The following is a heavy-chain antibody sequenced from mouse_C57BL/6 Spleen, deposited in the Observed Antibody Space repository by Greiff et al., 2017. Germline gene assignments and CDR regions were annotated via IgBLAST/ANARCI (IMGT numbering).Heavy chain of an antibody. D-gene: IGHD2-4*01. CDR2: ISSGGSYT. Sequence: EVKLVESGGDLVKPGGSLKLSCAASGFTFSSYGMSWVRQTPDKRLEWVATISSGGSYTYYPDSVKGRFTISRDNAKNTLYLQMSSLKSEDSAMYYCACDSQFGYWGQGTTLTVSS. J-gene: IGHJ2*01. CDR1: GFTFSSYG. CDR3: ACDSQFGY. V-gene: IGHV5-6*01.